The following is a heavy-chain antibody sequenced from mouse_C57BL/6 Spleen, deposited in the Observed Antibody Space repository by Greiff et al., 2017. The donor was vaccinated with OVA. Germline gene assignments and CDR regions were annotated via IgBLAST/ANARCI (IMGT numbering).Heavy chain of an antibody. CDR3: ANYYGSRYWYFDV. J-gene: IGHJ1*03. V-gene: IGHV3-6*01. Sequence: EVKLVESGPGLVKPSQSLSLTCSVTGYSITSGYYWNWIRQFPGNKLEWMGYISYDGSNNYNPSLKNRISITRDTSKNQFFLKLNSVTTEDTATYYCANYYGSRYWYFDVWGTGTTVTVSS. D-gene: IGHD1-1*01. CDR2: ISYDGSN. CDR1: GYSITSGYY.